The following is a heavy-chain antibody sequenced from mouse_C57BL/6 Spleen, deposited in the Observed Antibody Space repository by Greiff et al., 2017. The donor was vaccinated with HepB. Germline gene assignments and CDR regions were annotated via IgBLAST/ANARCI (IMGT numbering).Heavy chain of an antibody. Sequence: VKVVESGPGLVAPSQSLSITCTVSGFSLTSYAISWVRQPPGKGLEWLGVIWTGGGTNYNSALKSRLSISKDNSKSQVFLKMNSLQTDDTARYYCARNSDYGSSNWYFDVWGTGTTVTVSS. V-gene: IGHV2-9-1*01. J-gene: IGHJ1*03. CDR2: IWTGGGT. CDR1: GFSLTSYA. D-gene: IGHD1-1*01. CDR3: ARNSDYGSSNWYFDV.